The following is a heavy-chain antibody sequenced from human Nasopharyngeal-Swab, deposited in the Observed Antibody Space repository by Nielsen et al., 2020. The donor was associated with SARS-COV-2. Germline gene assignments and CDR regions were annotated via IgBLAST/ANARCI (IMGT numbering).Heavy chain of an antibody. J-gene: IGHJ6*02. CDR2: INPNSGGT. V-gene: IGHV1-2*06. D-gene: IGHD3-10*01. CDR3: ARSITMVRGVPKPSYGMDV. Sequence: ASVKVSCKASGYTFTGYYMNWVRQAPGQGLEWMGRINPNSGGTNYAQKFQGRVTMTRDTSISTAYMELSRLRSDDTAVYYCARSITMVRGVPKPSYGMDVWGQGTTVTVSS. CDR1: GYTFTGYY.